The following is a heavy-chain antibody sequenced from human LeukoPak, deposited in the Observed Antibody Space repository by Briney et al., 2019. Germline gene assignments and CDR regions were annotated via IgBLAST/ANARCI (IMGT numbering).Heavy chain of an antibody. D-gene: IGHD5-12*01. CDR2: IYSGGST. CDR1: GFTVSRNY. CDR3: AREGGYVFDY. Sequence: GGSLRLSCAVSGFTVSRNYMSWVRQAPGKGLEWVSVIYSGGSTDYADSVKGRFTISRDNSKNTVYLQMNSLRPEDTAMYYCAREGGYVFDYWGREPWSPSPQ. V-gene: IGHV3-53*01. J-gene: IGHJ4*02.